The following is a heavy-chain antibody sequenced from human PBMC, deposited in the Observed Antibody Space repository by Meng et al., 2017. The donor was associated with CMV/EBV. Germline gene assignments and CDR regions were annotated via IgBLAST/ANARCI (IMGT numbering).Heavy chain of an antibody. V-gene: IGHV3-13*01. CDR3: VKGKGYDFWSGYYLYYYYYYGMDV. CDR1: GFTFSSYD. D-gene: IGHD3-3*01. J-gene: IGHJ6*02. Sequence: GESLKISCAASGFTFSSYDMHWVRQATGKGLEWVSAIGTAGDTYYPGSVKGRFTISRENAKNSLYLQMNGLRAGDTAVYYCVKGKGYDFWSGYYLYYYYYYGMDVWGQGTTVTVSS. CDR2: IGTAGDT.